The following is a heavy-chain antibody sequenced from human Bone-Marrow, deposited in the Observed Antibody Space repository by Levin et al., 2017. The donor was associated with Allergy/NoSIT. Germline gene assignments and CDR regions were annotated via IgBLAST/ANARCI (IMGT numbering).Heavy chain of an antibody. CDR3: VRGRSV. J-gene: IGHJ6*02. Sequence: PSETLSLTCAVSGDSIVNSNWWSWVRQSPGKGLEWIGEIYHSGSTNYNPSLKSRVTISVDTSKNNFSLKVRSVTAADTGEYYCVRGRSVWGQGTTVTVSS. CDR2: IYHSGST. V-gene: IGHV4-4*02. CDR1: GDSIVNSNW.